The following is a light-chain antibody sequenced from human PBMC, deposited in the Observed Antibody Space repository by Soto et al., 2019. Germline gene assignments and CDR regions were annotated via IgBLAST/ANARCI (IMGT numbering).Light chain of an antibody. CDR1: ESISNY. CDR3: QQRSNWPPLT. CDR2: DAS. V-gene: IGKV3-11*01. Sequence: EIVLTQSPVTLSLSPGERATLSCRANESISNYLAWYQQKAGQAPRLLIYDASNRAAGVPARFSASGSGTDFTLTISSLDPEDFAVYYCQQRSNWPPLTFGGGTKVEIK. J-gene: IGKJ4*01.